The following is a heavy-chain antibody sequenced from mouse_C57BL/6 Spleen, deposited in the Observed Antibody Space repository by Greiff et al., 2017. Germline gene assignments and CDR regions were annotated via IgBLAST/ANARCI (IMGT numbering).Heavy chain of an antibody. J-gene: IGHJ2*01. V-gene: IGHV1-61*01. Sequence: QVHVKQPGAELVRPGSSVKLSCKASGYTFTSYWMDWVKQRPGQGLEWIGNIYPSDSETHYNQKFKDKATLTVDKSSSTAYMQLSSLTSEDSAVYYCARRAGLFDYWGQGTTLTVSS. CDR1: GYTFTSYW. CDR3: ARRAGLFDY. D-gene: IGHD3-3*01. CDR2: IYPSDSET.